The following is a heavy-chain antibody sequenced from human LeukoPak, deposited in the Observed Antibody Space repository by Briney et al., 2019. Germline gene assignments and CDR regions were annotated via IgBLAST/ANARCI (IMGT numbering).Heavy chain of an antibody. CDR2: IIPIFGTA. CDR1: GGTFSSYA. Sequence: GASVKVSCKASGGTFSSYAISWVRQAPGQGLEWMGGIIPIFGTANYAQKFQGRVTITADESTSTAYMELSSLRSEDTAVYYCARVSVTTWTGAGSGYDYYYYYYMDVWGKGTTVTVSS. J-gene: IGHJ6*03. V-gene: IGHV1-69*13. D-gene: IGHD5-12*01. CDR3: ARVSVTTWTGAGSGYDYYYYYYMDV.